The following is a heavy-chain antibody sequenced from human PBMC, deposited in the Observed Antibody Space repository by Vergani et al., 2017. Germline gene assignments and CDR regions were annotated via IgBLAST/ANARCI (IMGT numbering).Heavy chain of an antibody. V-gene: IGHV1-8*02. Sequence: QVQLVQSGAEVKKPGSSVKVSCKASGGTFSSYAISWVRQAPGQGLEWMGWMNPNSGNTGYAQKFQGRVTMTRNTSISTAYMELSSLRSEDTAVYYCARGYSVDGDYHWFDPWGQGTLVTVSA. CDR3: ARGYSVDGDYHWFDP. CDR1: GGTFSSYA. D-gene: IGHD4-17*01. J-gene: IGHJ5*02. CDR2: MNPNSGNT.